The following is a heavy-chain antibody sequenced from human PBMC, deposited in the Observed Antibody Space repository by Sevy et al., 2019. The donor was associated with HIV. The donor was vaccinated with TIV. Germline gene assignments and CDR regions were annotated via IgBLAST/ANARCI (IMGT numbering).Heavy chain of an antibody. D-gene: IGHD3-9*01. V-gene: IGHV3-9*01. Sequence: GGSLRLSCTASGFKFDDYAMHWVRQPPGKGLEWVSGITWDGGRTGYADSVKGRFIISRDNTKSSFYLQMNSLRAEDTALYYCAKDLRRGDILTGYLNYWGQGILVTVSS. J-gene: IGHJ4*02. CDR2: ITWDGGRT. CDR3: AKDLRRGDILTGYLNY. CDR1: GFKFDDYA.